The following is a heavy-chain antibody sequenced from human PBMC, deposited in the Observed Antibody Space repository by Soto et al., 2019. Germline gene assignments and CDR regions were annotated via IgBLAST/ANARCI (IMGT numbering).Heavy chain of an antibody. D-gene: IGHD6-13*01. Sequence: GGSLRLSSGAFGFTVSSNYMSRVRQTPGKGLEWVSVIYSGGSTNYADSVKGRFTISRDNSKNTLYLQMNSLRAEDTAVYYCASHSSTWREQFDYWGQGTLVTVSS. J-gene: IGHJ4*02. CDR1: GFTVSSNY. CDR3: ASHSSTWREQFDY. V-gene: IGHV3-53*01. CDR2: IYSGGST.